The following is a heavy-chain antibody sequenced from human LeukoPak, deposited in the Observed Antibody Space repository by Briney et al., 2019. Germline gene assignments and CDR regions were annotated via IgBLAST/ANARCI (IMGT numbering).Heavy chain of an antibody. D-gene: IGHD3-10*01. CDR1: GGSISSSSYY. Sequence: SETLSLTCTVSGGSISSSSYYWGWIRQPPGKGLEWIGYIYYSGSTNYNPSLKSRVTISVDTSKNQFSLKLSSVTAADTAVYYCAGGELESNWFDPWGQGTLVTVSS. CDR2: IYYSGST. V-gene: IGHV4-61*05. J-gene: IGHJ5*02. CDR3: AGGELESNWFDP.